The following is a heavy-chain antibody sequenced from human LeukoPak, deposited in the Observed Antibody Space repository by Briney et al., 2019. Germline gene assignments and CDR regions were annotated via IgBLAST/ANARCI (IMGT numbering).Heavy chain of an antibody. J-gene: IGHJ4*02. V-gene: IGHV3-48*01. D-gene: IGHD1-26*01. CDR2: ISSGTSTK. CDR3: ARDGWELPKYYFDY. Sequence: GGSLRLSCAASGFTFSTYGMNWVRQAPGKGLEWVSYISSGTSTKYYADSVKGRFTISRDNVKNSLYLQMNSLRAEDTAVYYCARDGWELPKYYFDYWGQGTLVTVSS. CDR1: GFTFSTYG.